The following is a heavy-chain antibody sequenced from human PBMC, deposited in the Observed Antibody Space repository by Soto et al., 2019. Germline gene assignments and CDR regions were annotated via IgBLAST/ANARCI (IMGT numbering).Heavy chain of an antibody. V-gene: IGHV4-30-2*01. CDR1: GGSISSGGYS. D-gene: IGHD6-13*01. CDR2: IYHSGST. CDR3: AKDLAAAPDFDY. J-gene: IGHJ4*02. Sequence: SETLSLTCAVSGGSISSGGYSWSWIRQPPGKGLEWIGYIYHSGSTYYNPSLKSRVTISVDTSKNQFSLKLSSVTAADTAVYYCAKDLAAAPDFDYWGQGTLVTVSS.